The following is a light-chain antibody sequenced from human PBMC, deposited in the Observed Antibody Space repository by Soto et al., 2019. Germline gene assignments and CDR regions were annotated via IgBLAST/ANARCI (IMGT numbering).Light chain of an antibody. CDR2: DVS. J-gene: IGLJ1*01. V-gene: IGLV2-14*03. CDR1: GSDVGAYKY. CDR3: SSYTSSATLV. Sequence: QSALTQPASVSGSPGQSLTISCTGTGSDVGAYKYVSWYQHVPGRAPKLLIYDVSDRPSGVSNRFSGSKSGNTASLTISGLRAEDEANYYCSSYTSSATLVFGTGTKLTVL.